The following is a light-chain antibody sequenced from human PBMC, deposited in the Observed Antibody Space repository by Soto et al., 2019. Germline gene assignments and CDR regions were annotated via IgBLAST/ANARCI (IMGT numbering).Light chain of an antibody. V-gene: IGLV1-47*02. J-gene: IGLJ2*01. CDR2: TNS. CDR3: ATWDDSLSTPV. Sequence: QSVLSQPPSASGTPGQRVTISCSGSNSNIGRNYVYWYQQLPGMAPKLLMYTNSLRPSGVPDRFSGSKSGTSASLAISGLRSEDEAAYYCATWDDSLSTPVFGGGTKVTVL. CDR1: NSNIGRNY.